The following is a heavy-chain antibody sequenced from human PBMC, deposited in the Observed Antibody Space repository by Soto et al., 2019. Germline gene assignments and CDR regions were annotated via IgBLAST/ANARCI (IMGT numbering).Heavy chain of an antibody. J-gene: IGHJ6*03. D-gene: IGHD3-3*01. CDR1: GGSISSYY. CDR2: IYYSGST. Sequence: SETLSLTCTVSGGSISSYYWSWIRQPPGKGLEWIGYIYYSGSTNYNPSLKSRVTISVDTSKNQFSLKLSSVTAADTAVYYCARHRRYDFWSGLTSGYYYYYYMDVWGKGTTVTVSS. V-gene: IGHV4-59*08. CDR3: ARHRRYDFWSGLTSGYYYYYYMDV.